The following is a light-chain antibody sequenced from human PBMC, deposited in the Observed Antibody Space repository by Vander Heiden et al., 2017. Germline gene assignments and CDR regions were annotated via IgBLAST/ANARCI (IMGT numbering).Light chain of an antibody. J-gene: IGLJ3*02. CDR2: DVS. Sequence: QSALPQPASVSGSPGQSITISCTGTSSDVGGYNYVSWYHQRPGKAPELMIYDVSTRPSGVSNRFSGSKSGNTASLTISGLQAEDEADYYCSAYTSSHTLVFGGGTKLTVL. CDR1: SSDVGGYNY. V-gene: IGLV2-14*03. CDR3: SAYTSSHTLV.